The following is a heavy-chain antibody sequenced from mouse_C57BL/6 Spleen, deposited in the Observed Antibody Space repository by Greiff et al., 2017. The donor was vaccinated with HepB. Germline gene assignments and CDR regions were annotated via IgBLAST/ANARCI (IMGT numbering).Heavy chain of an antibody. V-gene: IGHV6-6*01. CDR2: IRNKANNHAT. Sequence: EVQLQESGGGLVQPGGSMKLSCAASGFTFSDAWMDWVRQSPEKGLEWVAEIRNKANNHATYYAESVKGRFTISRDDSKSSVYLQMNSLRAEDTGIYYCTRQGDYDGYYGFAYWGQGTLVTVSA. J-gene: IGHJ3*01. CDR3: TRQGDYDGYYGFAY. D-gene: IGHD2-3*01. CDR1: GFTFSDAW.